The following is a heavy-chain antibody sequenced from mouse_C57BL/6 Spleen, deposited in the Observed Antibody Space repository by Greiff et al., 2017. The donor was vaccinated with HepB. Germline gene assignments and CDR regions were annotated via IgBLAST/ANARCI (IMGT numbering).Heavy chain of an antibody. CDR3: ARSNYESNGGFAY. Sequence: VQLQQSGAELVKPGASVKISCKASGYAFSSYWMNWVKQRPGKGLEWIGQIYPGDGDTNYNGKFKGKATLTADKSSSTAYMQLSSLTSEDSAVYFCARSNYESNGGFAYWGQGTLVTVSA. V-gene: IGHV1-80*01. CDR1: GYAFSSYW. CDR2: IYPGDGDT. D-gene: IGHD2-5*01. J-gene: IGHJ3*01.